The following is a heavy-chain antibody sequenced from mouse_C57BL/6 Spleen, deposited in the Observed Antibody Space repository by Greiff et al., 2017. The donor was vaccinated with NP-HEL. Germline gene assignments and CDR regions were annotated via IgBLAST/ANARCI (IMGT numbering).Heavy chain of an antibody. CDR1: GYSITSGYY. Sequence: DVQLQESGPGLVKPSQSLSLTCSVTGYSITSGYYWNWIRQFPGNKLEWMGYISYDGSNNYNPSLKNRISITRDTSKNQFFLKLNSVTTEDTATYYCARDQDGYGDWFAYWGQGTLVTVSA. J-gene: IGHJ3*01. CDR2: ISYDGSN. CDR3: ARDQDGYGDWFAY. D-gene: IGHD2-2*01. V-gene: IGHV3-6*01.